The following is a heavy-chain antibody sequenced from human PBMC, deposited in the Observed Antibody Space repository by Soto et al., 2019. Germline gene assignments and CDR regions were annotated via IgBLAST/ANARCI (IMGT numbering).Heavy chain of an antibody. J-gene: IGHJ4*02. CDR1: GGSISSSSYY. V-gene: IGHV4-39*01. CDR3: ARGTLMVEAWFDY. D-gene: IGHD2-8*01. CDR2: IYYSGST. Sequence: QLQLQESGPGLVKPSETLSLTCTVSGGSISSSSYYWGWIRQPPGKGLEWIGSIYYSGSTYYNPSLKSRVTISVDTSKNQFSLKLSSVTAADTAVYYCARGTLMVEAWFDYWGQGTLVTVSS.